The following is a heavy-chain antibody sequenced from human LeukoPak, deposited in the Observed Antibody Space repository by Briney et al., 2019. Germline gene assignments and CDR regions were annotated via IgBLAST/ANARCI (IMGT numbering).Heavy chain of an antibody. CDR2: ISYDGSNK. V-gene: IGHV3-30*18. CDR3: AKDQLIQWLDSYYYYGMDV. CDR1: GFTFSSYG. Sequence: GGSLRLSCAASGFTFSSYGMHWVRQAPGKGLEWVAVISYDGSNKYYADSVKGRFTISRDNSKNTLYLQMNSLRAEDTAVYYCAKDQLIQWLDSYYYYGMDVWGQGTTVTVSS. J-gene: IGHJ6*02. D-gene: IGHD6-19*01.